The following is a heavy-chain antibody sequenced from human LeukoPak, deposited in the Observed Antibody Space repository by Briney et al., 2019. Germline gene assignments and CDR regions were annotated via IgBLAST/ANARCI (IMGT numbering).Heavy chain of an antibody. CDR2: ISGSGGST. V-gene: IGHV3-23*01. Sequence: GGFLRLSCAASGFTFSSYAMSWVRQAPGKGLEWVSAISGSGGSTYYADSVKGRFTISRDNSKNTLYLQMNSLRAEDTAVYYCASPRGYCSSTSCYAGDWYFDLWGRGTLVTVSS. CDR3: ASPRGYCSSTSCYAGDWYFDL. CDR1: GFTFSSYA. J-gene: IGHJ2*01. D-gene: IGHD2-2*01.